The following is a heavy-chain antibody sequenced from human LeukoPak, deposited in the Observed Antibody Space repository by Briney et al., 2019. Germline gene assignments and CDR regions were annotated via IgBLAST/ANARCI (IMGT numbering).Heavy chain of an antibody. Sequence: PSETLSLTCKVSGASISSYFWSWIRQPPGKGLEWIGYFPPGGSTKYNPSLRSRVTILEDTAKNQLSLKLTSVTPADTAVYFCARRYSSGWVFDSWGRGTLVTVSS. CDR2: FPPGGST. V-gene: IGHV4-59*03. CDR1: GASISSYF. J-gene: IGHJ4*02. CDR3: ARRYSSGWVFDS. D-gene: IGHD6-19*01.